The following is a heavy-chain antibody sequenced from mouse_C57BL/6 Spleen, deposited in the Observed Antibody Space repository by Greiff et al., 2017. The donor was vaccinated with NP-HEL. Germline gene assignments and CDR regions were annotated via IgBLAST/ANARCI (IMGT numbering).Heavy chain of an antibody. V-gene: IGHV2-9-1*01. CDR1: GFSLTSYA. J-gene: IGHJ3*01. CDR3: ARTSHYYGSSYGFAY. CDR2: IWTGGGT. Sequence: VQLQESGPGLVAPSQSLSITCTVSGFSLTSYAISWVRQPPGKGLEWLGVIWTGGGTNYNSALKSRLSISKDNSKSQVFLKMNSLQTDDTARYYCARTSHYYGSSYGFAYWGQGTLVTVSA. D-gene: IGHD1-1*01.